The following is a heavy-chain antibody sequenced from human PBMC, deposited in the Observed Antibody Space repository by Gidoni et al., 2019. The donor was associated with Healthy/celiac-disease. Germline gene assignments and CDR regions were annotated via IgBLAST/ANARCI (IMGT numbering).Heavy chain of an antibody. CDR2: SYTSGST. Sequence: QVQLQESGPGLVKPSQTLSLTCPVSGGSISSGSYYWSWIRQPAGKGLEWIGRSYTSGSTNYNPSLKSRVTISVDTSKNQFSLKLSSVTAADTAVYYCARDRRGLRLGGFDYWGQGTLVTVSS. CDR1: GGSISSGSYY. CDR3: ARDRRGLRLGGFDY. V-gene: IGHV4-61*02. D-gene: IGHD3-16*01. J-gene: IGHJ4*02.